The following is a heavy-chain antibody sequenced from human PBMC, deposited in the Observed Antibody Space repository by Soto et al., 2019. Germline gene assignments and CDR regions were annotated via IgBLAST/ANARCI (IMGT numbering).Heavy chain of an antibody. Sequence: ASVKVSFKASGYTFTGYYMHWVRQAPGQGLEWMGWINPNSGGTNYAQKFQGRVTMTRDTSISTAYMELSRLRSDDTAVYYCARGDIVVVPAAVTLDYWGQGTLVTVSS. J-gene: IGHJ4*02. D-gene: IGHD2-2*01. CDR1: GYTFTGYY. CDR2: INPNSGGT. CDR3: ARGDIVVVPAAVTLDY. V-gene: IGHV1-2*02.